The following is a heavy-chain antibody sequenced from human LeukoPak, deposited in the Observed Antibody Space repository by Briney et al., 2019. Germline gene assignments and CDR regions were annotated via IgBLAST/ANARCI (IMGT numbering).Heavy chain of an antibody. CDR2: LTGSGIST. D-gene: IGHD3-22*01. Sequence: PGGSLRLSCVASGFSFSNYAMTWIRQAPGKGLEWVSTLTGSGISTYYARSVKSRFTISRDNSKNTLYLQMNSLTVEDTAVYFCARDHSETSGYYYLPLGFWGQGTLVTVSS. V-gene: IGHV3-23*01. CDR3: ARDHSETSGYYYLPLGF. CDR1: GFSFSNYA. J-gene: IGHJ4*02.